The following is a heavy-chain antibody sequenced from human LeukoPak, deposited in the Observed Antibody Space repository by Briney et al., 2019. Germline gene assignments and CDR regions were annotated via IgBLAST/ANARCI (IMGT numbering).Heavy chain of an antibody. D-gene: IGHD1-26*01. Sequence: SQTLSLTCTVSGGSISSGGYYWSWIRQHPGKGLEWIGYIYYSGSTNYNPSLKSRVTISVDTSKNQFSLKLSSVTAADTAVYYCARDNVGSGSYFSYYYGMDVWGQGTTVTVSS. J-gene: IGHJ6*02. CDR3: ARDNVGSGSYFSYYYGMDV. CDR1: GGSISSGGYY. CDR2: IYYSGST. V-gene: IGHV4-61*08.